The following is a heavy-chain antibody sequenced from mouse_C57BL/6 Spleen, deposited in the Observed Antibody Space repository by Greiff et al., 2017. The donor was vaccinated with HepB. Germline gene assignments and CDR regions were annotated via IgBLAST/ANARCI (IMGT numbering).Heavy chain of an antibody. J-gene: IGHJ1*03. D-gene: IGHD3-3*01. V-gene: IGHV14-4*01. CDR3: TTRALGYFDV. CDR2: IDPENGDT. Sequence: QLQQSGAELVRPGASVKLSCTASGFNIKDDYMHWVKQRPEQGLEWIGWIDPENGDTEYASKFQGKATITADTSSNTAYLQLSSLTSEDTAVYYCTTRALGYFDVWGKRTTGTVSS. CDR1: GFNIKDDY.